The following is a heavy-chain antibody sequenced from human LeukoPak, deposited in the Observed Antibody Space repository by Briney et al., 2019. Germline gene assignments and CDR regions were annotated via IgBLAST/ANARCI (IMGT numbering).Heavy chain of an antibody. CDR1: GFTFSSYA. V-gene: IGHV3-64*01. Sequence: GGSLRLSCAASGFTFSSYAMHWVRQAPGKGLEYVSAISSNGGSTYYANSVKGRFTISRDNSKNTLYLQMGSLRAEDMAVYYCARAARVVGSGYYCVAYFQHWGQGTLVTVSS. D-gene: IGHD3-22*01. CDR2: ISSNGGST. J-gene: IGHJ1*01. CDR3: ARAARVVGSGYYCVAYFQH.